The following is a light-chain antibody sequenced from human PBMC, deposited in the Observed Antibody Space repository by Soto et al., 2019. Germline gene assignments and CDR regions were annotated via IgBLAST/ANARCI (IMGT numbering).Light chain of an antibody. CDR3: CSYAVGSTLV. CDR1: SSDVGSYSL. J-gene: IGLJ2*01. V-gene: IGLV2-23*01. Sequence: QSVLTQPASVSGSPGQSITISCTGTSSDVGSYSLVSWHQQHPGKAPKLMIYEGSKRPSGVSHRFSGSKSGNTASLTISGLQAEDEADYYCCSYAVGSTLVFGGGTKLTVL. CDR2: EGS.